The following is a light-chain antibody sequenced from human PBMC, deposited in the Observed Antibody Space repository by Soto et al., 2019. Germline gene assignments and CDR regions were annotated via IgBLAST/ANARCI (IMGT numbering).Light chain of an antibody. CDR1: SSDVGSYNL. CDR2: EVS. CDR3: CSYAGSSTSVV. V-gene: IGLV2-23*02. J-gene: IGLJ2*01. Sequence: QSALTQPASVSGSPGQSITISCTGTSSDVGSYNLVSWYQQHPGKAPKLMIYEVSKRPSGVSNRFSGSKSGNTASLTISGLQAEDEADYYCCSYAGSSTSVVFGGGTQVTVL.